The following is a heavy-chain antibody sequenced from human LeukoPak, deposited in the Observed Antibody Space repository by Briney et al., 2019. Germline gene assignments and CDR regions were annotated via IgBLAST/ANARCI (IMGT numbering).Heavy chain of an antibody. J-gene: IGHJ4*02. CDR2: IWYDGSNK. D-gene: IGHD2-21*01. CDR3: ARDHCGGDCYNFDY. Sequence: GGSLRLSCAASGFTFSSYGMHWVRQAPGKGLEWVAVIWYDGSNKYYADSVKGRFTISRDNSKNTLYLQMNSLRAEDTAVYYCARDHCGGDCYNFDYWGQGTLVIVSS. V-gene: IGHV3-33*01. CDR1: GFTFSSYG.